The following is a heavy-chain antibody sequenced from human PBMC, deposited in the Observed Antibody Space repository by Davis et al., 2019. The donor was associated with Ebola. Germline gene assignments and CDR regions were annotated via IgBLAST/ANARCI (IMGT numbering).Heavy chain of an antibody. V-gene: IGHV1-58*01. Sequence: SVKVSCKASGFTFTSSAVQWVRQARGQRLEWIGWIVVGSGNTNYAQKFQERVTITRDMSTSTAYMELSSLRSEDTAVYYCAAEPYPSGSYSYGMDVWGQGTTVTVSS. CDR2: IVVGSGNT. CDR3: AAEPYPSGSYSYGMDV. D-gene: IGHD1-26*01. J-gene: IGHJ6*02. CDR1: GFTFTSSA.